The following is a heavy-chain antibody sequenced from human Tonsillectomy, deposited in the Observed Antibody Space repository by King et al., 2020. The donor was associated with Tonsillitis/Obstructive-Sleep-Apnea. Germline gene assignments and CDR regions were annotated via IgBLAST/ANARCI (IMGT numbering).Heavy chain of an antibody. Sequence: VQLVESGSELKKPGASVKVSCKASGYTFTSHNLNWVRQAPGQGLEWMGWINTNAGYPPYAQGFEGRFVFSMDTPVRTAHLEISSLGAEDTAVYYCARESIVVVPVAKQENGYYYYYMDVWGKGTTVTVSS. J-gene: IGHJ6*03. V-gene: IGHV7-4-1*02. CDR3: ARESIVVVPVAKQENGYYYYYMDV. CDR1: GYTFTSHN. CDR2: INTNAGYP. D-gene: IGHD2-2*01.